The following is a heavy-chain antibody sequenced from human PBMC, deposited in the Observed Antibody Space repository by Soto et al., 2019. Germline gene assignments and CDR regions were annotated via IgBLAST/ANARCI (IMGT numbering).Heavy chain of an antibody. CDR1: GGSISSGDYY. CDR2: IYYSGST. Sequence: PSETLSLTCTVSGGSISSGDYYWSWIRQPPGKGLEWIGYIYYSGSTYYNPSLKSRVTISVDTSKNQFSLKLTSVTAADTAVYYCVRDKISGMFAYWGQGTLVTVSS. V-gene: IGHV4-30-4*01. J-gene: IGHJ4*02. D-gene: IGHD5-12*01. CDR3: VRDKISGMFAY.